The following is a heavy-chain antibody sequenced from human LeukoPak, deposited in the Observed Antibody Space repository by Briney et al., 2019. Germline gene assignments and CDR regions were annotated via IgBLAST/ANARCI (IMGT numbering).Heavy chain of an antibody. CDR1: GGSISSSSYY. CDR3: ARRGGSYRKIDY. J-gene: IGHJ4*02. V-gene: IGHV4-39*01. Sequence: SETLSLTCTVSGGSISSSSYYWGWIRQPPWKGLEWIGSIYYSGSTYYNPSLKSRVTISVDTSKNQFSLKLSSVAAADTAVYYCARRGGSYRKIDYWGQGTLVTVSS. D-gene: IGHD3-16*02. CDR2: IYYSGST.